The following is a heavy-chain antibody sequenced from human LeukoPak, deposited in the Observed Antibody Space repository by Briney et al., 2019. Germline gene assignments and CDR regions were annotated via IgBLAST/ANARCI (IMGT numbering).Heavy chain of an antibody. CDR2: IWYDGSNR. D-gene: IGHD3-22*01. V-gene: IGHV3-33*06. J-gene: IGHJ4*02. Sequence: GRSLRLACAATGFTFSSYGMHWVRQAPGKGLEWVAVIWYDGSNRNYADSVKGRFTISRDNSKNTLYVQMNSLRVEDTAVYYCAKDYYDRSDYHGSAGYFDYWGQGTLVSVSA. CDR3: AKDYYDRSDYHGSAGYFDY. CDR1: GFTFSSYG.